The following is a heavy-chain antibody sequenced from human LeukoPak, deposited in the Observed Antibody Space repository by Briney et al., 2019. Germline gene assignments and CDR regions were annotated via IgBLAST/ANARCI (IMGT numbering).Heavy chain of an antibody. CDR1: GFTFSSYA. V-gene: IGHV3-21*01. Sequence: GGSLRLSCAASGFTFSSYAMSWVRQAPGKGLEWVSAISSSSSYIYYADSVKGRFTISRDNAKNSLYLQMNSLRVEDTAVYYCARDGIVVVPAAMRNYFDYWGQGTLVTVSS. J-gene: IGHJ4*02. D-gene: IGHD2-2*01. CDR3: ARDGIVVVPAAMRNYFDY. CDR2: ISSSSSYI.